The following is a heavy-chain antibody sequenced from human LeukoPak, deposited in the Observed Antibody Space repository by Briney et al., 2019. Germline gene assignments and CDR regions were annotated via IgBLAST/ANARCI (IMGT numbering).Heavy chain of an antibody. CDR2: IYHSGST. Sequence: PSGTLSLTCAVSGGSITSNNWWSWVRQPPGKGLEWIGEIYHSGSTNYNPSLKSRVTISVDKSDNQLSLRLNSVTAADTAVYYCARAGQWLASNWFDPWGQGTLVTVSS. D-gene: IGHD6-19*01. V-gene: IGHV4-4*02. J-gene: IGHJ5*02. CDR1: GGSITSNNW. CDR3: ARAGQWLASNWFDP.